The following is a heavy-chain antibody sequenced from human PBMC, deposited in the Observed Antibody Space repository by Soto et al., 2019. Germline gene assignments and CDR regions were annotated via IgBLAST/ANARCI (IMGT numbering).Heavy chain of an antibody. D-gene: IGHD6-13*01. CDR1: GYTFTSYG. V-gene: IGHV1-18*01. CDR2: ISAYNGNT. Sequence: ASVKVSCKASGYTFTSYGISWVRQAPGQGLEWMGWISAYNGNTNYAQKLQGRATMTTDTSTSTAYMELRSLRSDDTAVYYCARDLVEAAAGPVDNWFDPWGQGTLVTVSS. J-gene: IGHJ5*02. CDR3: ARDLVEAAAGPVDNWFDP.